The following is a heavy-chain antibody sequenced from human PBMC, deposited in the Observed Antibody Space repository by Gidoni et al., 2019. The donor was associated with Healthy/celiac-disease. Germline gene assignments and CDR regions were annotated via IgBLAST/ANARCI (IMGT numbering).Heavy chain of an antibody. Sequence: EVQLLESGGGLVQPGGSLRPSCAASGFTFSSYAMGWVRQAPGKGLEWVSAISGSGGSTYYADSVKGRFTISRDNSKNTLYLQMNSLRAEDTAVYYCAKDSPASLAFDIWGQGTMVTVSS. V-gene: IGHV3-23*01. CDR3: AKDSPASLAFDI. D-gene: IGHD3-16*02. CDR1: GFTFSSYA. J-gene: IGHJ3*02. CDR2: ISGSGGST.